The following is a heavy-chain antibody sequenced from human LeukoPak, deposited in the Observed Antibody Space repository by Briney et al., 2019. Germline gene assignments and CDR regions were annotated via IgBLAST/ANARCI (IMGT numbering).Heavy chain of an antibody. Sequence: SETLSLTCAVYGGSFSGYYWSWIRQPAGKGLEWIGEINHSGSTNYNPSLKSRVTISVDTSKNQFSLKLGSVTAADTAVYYCARASSLAGADYWGQGTLVTVSS. CDR3: ARASSLAGADY. D-gene: IGHD1-26*01. J-gene: IGHJ4*02. CDR1: GGSFSGYY. V-gene: IGHV4-34*01. CDR2: INHSGST.